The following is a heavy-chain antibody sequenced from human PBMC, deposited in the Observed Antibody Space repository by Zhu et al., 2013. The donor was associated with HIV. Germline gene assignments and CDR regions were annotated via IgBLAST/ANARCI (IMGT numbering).Heavy chain of an antibody. V-gene: IGHV1-69*01. CDR3: ASPAELAGTSYFDY. Sequence: QVQLVQSGAEVKKPGSSVKVSCKASGGTFSSYAISWVRQAPGQGLEWMGGIIPIFGTANYAQKFQGRVTITADESTSTAYMELSSLRSEDTAVYYCASPAELAGTSYFDYWGQGNPGSPSPQ. J-gene: IGHJ4*02. CDR2: IIPIFGTA. D-gene: IGHD6-19*01. CDR1: GGTFSSYA.